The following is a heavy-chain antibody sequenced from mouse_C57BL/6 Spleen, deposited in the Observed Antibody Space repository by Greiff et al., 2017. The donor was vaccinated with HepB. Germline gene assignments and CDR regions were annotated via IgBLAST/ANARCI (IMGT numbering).Heavy chain of an antibody. J-gene: IGHJ2*01. V-gene: IGHV5-17*01. CDR3: ARGVYYDYDEQFDY. D-gene: IGHD2-4*01. CDR1: GFTFSDYG. Sequence: EVKLMESGGGLVKPGGSLKLSCAASGFTFSDYGMHWVRQAPEKGLEWVAYISSGSSTIYYADTVKGRFTISRDNAKNTLFLQMTSLRSEDTAMYYCARGVYYDYDEQFDYWGQGTTLTVSS. CDR2: ISSGSSTI.